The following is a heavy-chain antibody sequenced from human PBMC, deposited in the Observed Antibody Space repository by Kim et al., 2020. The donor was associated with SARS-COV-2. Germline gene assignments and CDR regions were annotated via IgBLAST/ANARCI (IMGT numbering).Heavy chain of an antibody. CDR3: ARLWAGALACTMIDEYYYYGMDV. J-gene: IGHJ6*02. Sequence: GESLKISCKGSGYSFTSYWIGWVRQMPGKGLEWLGIIYPGDSYTIYSPSFQGQVTISADKSISTAYLQWSSLKASDTAMYYCARLWAGALACTMIDEYYYYGMDVWGQGTTVTVSS. D-gene: IGHD3-22*01. CDR1: GYSFTSYW. CDR2: IYPGDSYT. V-gene: IGHV5-51*01.